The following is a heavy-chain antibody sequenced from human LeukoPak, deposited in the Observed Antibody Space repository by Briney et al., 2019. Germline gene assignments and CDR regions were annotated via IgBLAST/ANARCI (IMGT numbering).Heavy chain of an antibody. J-gene: IGHJ4*02. CDR2: IRYDGSNK. CDR1: GFTFSSYG. CDR3: AKDDTSYYYDSSGYYRFDY. D-gene: IGHD3-22*01. Sequence: GGSLRLSCAASGFTFSSYGMHWVRQAPGKGLEWVAFIRYDGSNKYYADSVKGRFTISRDNSKNTLYLQMNSLRAEDTAVYYCAKDDTSYYYDSSGYYRFDYWGQGTLVTVSS. V-gene: IGHV3-30*02.